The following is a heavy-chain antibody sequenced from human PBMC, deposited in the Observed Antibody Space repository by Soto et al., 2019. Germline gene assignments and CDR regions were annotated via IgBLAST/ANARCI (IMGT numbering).Heavy chain of an antibody. CDR1: GFTFSSYG. Sequence: QVQLVESGGGVVQPGRSLRLSCAASGFTFSSYGMHWVRQAPGKGLEWVAVISYDGSNKYYAESVKGRFTISRDNSKNTLYLQRNSLRAEDTALYYCAKTLTRWLVGGPLGYWGQGTLLTVSS. CDR3: AKTLTRWLVGGPLGY. CDR2: ISYDGSNK. J-gene: IGHJ4*02. V-gene: IGHV3-30*18. D-gene: IGHD6-19*01.